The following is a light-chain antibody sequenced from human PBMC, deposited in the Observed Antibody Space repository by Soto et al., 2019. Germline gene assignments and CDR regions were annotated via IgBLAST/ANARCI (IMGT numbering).Light chain of an antibody. J-gene: IGKJ1*01. CDR1: HNIERW. V-gene: IGKV1-5*01. CDR3: QQYNSYSPWT. Sequence: IQMTQSPSTLSASVGDRVTITCRASHNIERWMAWYQQEPGKAPSLLIFDASTLHSGVPSRFSGSGSGTDFTLTISSLQPDDFATYYCQQYNSYSPWTFGQGTKVDIK. CDR2: DAS.